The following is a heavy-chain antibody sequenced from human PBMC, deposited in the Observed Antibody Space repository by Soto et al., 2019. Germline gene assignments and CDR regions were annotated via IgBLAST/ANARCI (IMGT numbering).Heavy chain of an antibody. CDR1: GFTFSSYG. J-gene: IGHJ4*02. Sequence: QVQLVESGGGVVQPGRSLRLSCAASGFTFSSYGMHWVRQAPGKGLEWVAVIWYDGSNKYYADSVKGRFTISRDNSKNTLHLQMNSLRAEDTAVYYCARALDSSGWYFLGFCDYWGQGTLVTVSS. D-gene: IGHD6-19*01. CDR2: IWYDGSNK. V-gene: IGHV3-33*01. CDR3: ARALDSSGWYFLGFCDY.